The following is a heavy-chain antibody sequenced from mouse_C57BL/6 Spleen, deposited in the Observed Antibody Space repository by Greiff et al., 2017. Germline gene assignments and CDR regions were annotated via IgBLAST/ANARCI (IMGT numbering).Heavy chain of an antibody. CDR1: GFTFSDYY. CDR3: ARYYYGSIYYAMDY. CDR2: INYDGSST. Sequence: DVKLVESEGGLVQPGSSMKLSCTASGFTFSDYYMAWVRQVPEKGLEWVANINYDGSSTYYLDSLKSRFIISRDNAKNILYLQMSSLKSEDTATYYCARYYYGSIYYAMDYGGQGTSVTGSS. J-gene: IGHJ4*01. D-gene: IGHD1-1*01. V-gene: IGHV5-16*01.